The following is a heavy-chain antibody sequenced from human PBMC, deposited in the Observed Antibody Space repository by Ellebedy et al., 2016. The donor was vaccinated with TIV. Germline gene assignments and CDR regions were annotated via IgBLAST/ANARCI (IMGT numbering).Heavy chain of an antibody. CDR3: ARRGSISEGGMDV. J-gene: IGHJ6*04. CDR1: GFSFTSYW. D-gene: IGHD2-2*01. Sequence: PGGSLRLSCKASGFSFTSYWIDWVRQMPGKGLEWMGVIYPGDSDTRYSPSFQGQVTISADKSTTTAYLQWSSLKASDTAMYYCARRGSISEGGMDVWGKGTTVSVSS. CDR2: IYPGDSDT. V-gene: IGHV5-51*01.